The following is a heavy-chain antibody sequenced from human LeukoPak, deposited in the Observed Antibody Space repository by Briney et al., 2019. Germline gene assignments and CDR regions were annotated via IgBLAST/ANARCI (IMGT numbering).Heavy chain of an antibody. Sequence: SETLSLTCTVSGGSISSYYWSWIRQPPGKGLEWIGYIYYSGSTNYNPSLKSRVTISVDTSKNQFSLKLSSVAAADTAVYYCARVGYCSGGSCYRWNNWFDPWGQGTLVTVSS. V-gene: IGHV4-59*01. D-gene: IGHD2-15*01. CDR2: IYYSGST. CDR1: GGSISSYY. CDR3: ARVGYCSGGSCYRWNNWFDP. J-gene: IGHJ5*02.